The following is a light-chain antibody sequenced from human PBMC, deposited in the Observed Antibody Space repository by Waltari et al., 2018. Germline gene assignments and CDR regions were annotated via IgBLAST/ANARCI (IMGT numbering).Light chain of an antibody. V-gene: IGKV3-15*01. Sequence: ETGMTQSPDTLSVSAGERATLSCRASQSGSSNLAWYQHKPGQAPRLLIYGASIRATGIPARFSGSGSGTEFTLTISSLQSEDFAVYYCQQYNNWSLTFGGGTKVEIK. J-gene: IGKJ4*01. CDR3: QQYNNWSLT. CDR2: GAS. CDR1: QSGSSN.